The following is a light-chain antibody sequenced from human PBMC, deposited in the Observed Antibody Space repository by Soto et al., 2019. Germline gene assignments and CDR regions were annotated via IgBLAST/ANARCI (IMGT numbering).Light chain of an antibody. J-gene: IGKJ1*01. V-gene: IGKV1-5*03. CDR1: QSISYW. CDR3: HHYNTSPWT. Sequence: DIQMTQSPSTLSASVGDRVTITCRASQSISYWLAWSHQKPGKAPPLLIYKASMLASGVPSRVTGSGSGTEFTLTISSLQHDDFATFYCHHYNTSPWTFGQGTNVEIK. CDR2: KAS.